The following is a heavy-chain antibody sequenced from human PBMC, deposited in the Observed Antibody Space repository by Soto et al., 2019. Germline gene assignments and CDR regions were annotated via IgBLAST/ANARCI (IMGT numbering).Heavy chain of an antibody. CDR3: ANEQGPSDY. V-gene: IGHV3-30*18. Sequence: GGSLRLSCAASGFTFSGYGMHWVRQAPGKGLEWVAVISYDGSNKYYADSVKGRFTISRDNSKNTLYLQMNSLRAEDTAVYYCANEQGPSDYWGQGTQVTVSS. CDR2: ISYDGSNK. CDR1: GFTFSGYG. J-gene: IGHJ4*02.